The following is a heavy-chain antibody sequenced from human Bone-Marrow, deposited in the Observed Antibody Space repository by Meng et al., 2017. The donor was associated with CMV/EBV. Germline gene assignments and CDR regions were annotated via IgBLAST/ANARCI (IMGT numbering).Heavy chain of an antibody. J-gene: IGHJ5*02. Sequence: SETLSLTCTVPGGPISSYYWSWIRQPPGKGLEWIGYIYFSGSTNYNPSLKSRVTISVDTSKNQFSLNLSSVTAADTVVYYCARGTYSTSWYWFDPWGQGTLVTVSS. D-gene: IGHD6-13*01. CDR2: IYFSGST. V-gene: IGHV4-59*12. CDR1: GGPISSYY. CDR3: ARGTYSTSWYWFDP.